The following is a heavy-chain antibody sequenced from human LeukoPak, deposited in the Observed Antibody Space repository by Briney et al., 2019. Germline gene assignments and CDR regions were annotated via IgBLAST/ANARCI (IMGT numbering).Heavy chain of an antibody. D-gene: IGHD6-13*01. CDR3: ARSYASSSWYYFDY. CDR1: GGSISSYY. V-gene: IGHV4-59*01. CDR2: IYYSGST. Sequence: SETLSLTCTVSGGSISSYYRSWIRQPPGKGLEWIGYIYYSGSTNYNPSLKSRVTISVDTSKNQFSLKLSSVTAADTAVYYCARSYASSSWYYFDYWGQGTLVTVSS. J-gene: IGHJ4*02.